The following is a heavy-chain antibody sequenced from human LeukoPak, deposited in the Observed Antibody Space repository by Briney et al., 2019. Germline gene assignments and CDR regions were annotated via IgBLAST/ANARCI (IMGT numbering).Heavy chain of an antibody. Sequence: SETLSLTCTVSGGSIRSYYWSWIRQPAGKGLEWIGRIYSSGSTNYNPSLKSRVTMSVDTSKNQFSLKLSSVTAADTAVYYCARWIIYDSSGYYYRGGFDYWGQGTLVTVSS. V-gene: IGHV4-4*07. CDR1: GGSIRSYY. D-gene: IGHD3-22*01. CDR2: IYSSGST. J-gene: IGHJ4*02. CDR3: ARWIIYDSSGYYYRGGFDY.